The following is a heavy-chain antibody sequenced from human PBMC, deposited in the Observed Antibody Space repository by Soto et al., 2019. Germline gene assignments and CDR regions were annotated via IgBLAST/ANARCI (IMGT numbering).Heavy chain of an antibody. Sequence: ATQAVSGPVAGVSRSHFCSTSLRQPPGKGLEWIGYLYYSGSTNYNPSLKSRVTISVDTSKNQFSLKLSSVTAADTAVYYCARAAAGKGGGFDIWRQGKMVNVS. CDR2: LYYSGST. J-gene: IGHJ3*02. D-gene: IGHD6-13*01. V-gene: IGHV4-59*07. CDR3: ARAAAGKGGGFDI. CDR1: GVSRSHFC.